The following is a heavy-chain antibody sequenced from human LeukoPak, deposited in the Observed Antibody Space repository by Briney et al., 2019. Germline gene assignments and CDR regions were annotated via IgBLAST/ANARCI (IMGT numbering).Heavy chain of an antibody. J-gene: IGHJ3*02. CDR2: ITWNGGIT. V-gene: IGHV3-20*04. Sequence: GGSLRLSCAASGFPFDNYGMAWVRQAPGKGLEWVSGITWNGGITAYADSVKGRFTISRDNAKNLVFLQMNGLRAEDTAVYYCARGRSITLLRGVAMSDGFDIWGQGAMVAVSS. CDR1: GFPFDNYG. D-gene: IGHD3-10*01. CDR3: ARGRSITLLRGVAMSDGFDI.